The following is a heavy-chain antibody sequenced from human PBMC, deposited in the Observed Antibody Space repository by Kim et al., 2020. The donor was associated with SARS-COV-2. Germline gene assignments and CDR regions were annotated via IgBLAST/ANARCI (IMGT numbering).Heavy chain of an antibody. V-gene: IGHV4-59*02. CDR1: GGSVSSFD. J-gene: IGHJ6*02. Sequence: SETLSLTCTVSGGSVSSFDWSWIRQPPGKGLEWIGHIYNSGSTNLNPSLKSRLTISIDTSKNQFSLKLSTVTAADTAVYYCAREKLIVRDRPYYAGAGYKYIRYHSGVDVWGQRTTVTVYS. CDR2: IYNSGST. CDR3: AREKLIVRDRPYYAGAGYKYIRYHSGVDV. D-gene: IGHD3-22*01.